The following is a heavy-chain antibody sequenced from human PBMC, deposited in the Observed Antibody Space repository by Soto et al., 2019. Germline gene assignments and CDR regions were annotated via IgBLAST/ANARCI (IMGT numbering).Heavy chain of an antibody. V-gene: IGHV1-46*01. D-gene: IGHD2-15*01. J-gene: IGHJ6*02. CDR1: GYTFTSYY. Sequence: ASVKVSCKASGYTFTSYYMHWVRQAPGQGLEWMGIINPSGGSTSYAQKFQGRVTMTRDTSKNQFSLQLNSVTPEDTAVYYCAKSGTLGYCSGGSCYSSARGYYYGMDVWGQGTTVTVSS. CDR2: INPSGGST. CDR3: AKSGTLGYCSGGSCYSSARGYYYGMDV.